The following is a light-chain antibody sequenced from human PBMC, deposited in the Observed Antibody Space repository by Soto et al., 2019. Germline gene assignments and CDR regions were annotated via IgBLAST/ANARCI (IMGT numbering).Light chain of an antibody. Sequence: QSVLTQPPSASGTPGQRVTISCSGSSSNIGSNTVNRYQQLPGTAPKLLIYSHNQRPSGVPDRFSVSKSGTSASLAISGLQSEYETDYYCATWEDSLDGYVFGTGSKVTVL. CDR2: SHN. J-gene: IGLJ1*01. V-gene: IGLV1-44*01. CDR1: SSNIGSNT. CDR3: ATWEDSLDGYV.